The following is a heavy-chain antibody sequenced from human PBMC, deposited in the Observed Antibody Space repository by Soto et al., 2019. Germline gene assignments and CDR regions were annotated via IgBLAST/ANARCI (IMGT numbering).Heavy chain of an antibody. D-gene: IGHD2-15*01. CDR2: IYWNDAE. V-gene: IGHV2-5*01. CDR1: GFSLSTSGVG. Sequence: SGPTLVKPTQTLTLTCTFSGFSLSTSGVGVGWIRQPPGKALEWLALIYWNDAERYSPSLKSRLTITKDTSKNQVVLTMTNVDPVDTATYYCARRLRITGRDDFDYWGQGTLVTVSS. CDR3: ARRLRITGRDDFDY. J-gene: IGHJ4*02.